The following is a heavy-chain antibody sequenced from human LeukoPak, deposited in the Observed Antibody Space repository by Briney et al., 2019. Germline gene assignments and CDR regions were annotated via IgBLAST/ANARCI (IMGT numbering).Heavy chain of an antibody. D-gene: IGHD2-2*01. CDR3: ARSLVPYCSSTSCYAANFQH. CDR2: IYHSGST. CDR1: GYSISSGYY. Sequence: SETLSLTCTVSGYSISSGYYWGWIRQPPGQGLEWIGSIYHSGSTYYNPSLKSRVTISVDTSKNQFSLKLNSVTAADTAVYYCARSLVPYCSSTSCYAANFQHWGQGTLVTVS. J-gene: IGHJ1*01. V-gene: IGHV4-38-2*02.